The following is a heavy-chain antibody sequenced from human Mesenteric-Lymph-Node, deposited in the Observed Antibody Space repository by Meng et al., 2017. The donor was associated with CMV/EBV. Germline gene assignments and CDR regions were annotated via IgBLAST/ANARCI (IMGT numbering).Heavy chain of an antibody. CDR1: GFTVSKYY. Sequence: GEPLKISCAASGFTVSKYYMSWVRQAPGKGLECVSVIYSEFGTNYADFVKGRFTISRDNSKNTVYLQMNSLRREDTAIYYCSRLYYYEDAFDIWGQGTMVTVSS. CDR3: SRLYYYEDAFDI. V-gene: IGHV3-66*02. CDR2: IYSEFGT. J-gene: IGHJ3*02. D-gene: IGHD3-22*01.